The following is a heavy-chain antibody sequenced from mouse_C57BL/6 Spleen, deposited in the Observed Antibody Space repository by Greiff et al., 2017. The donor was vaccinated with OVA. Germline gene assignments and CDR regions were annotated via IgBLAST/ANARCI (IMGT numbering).Heavy chain of an antibody. CDR1: GFTIKDYY. CDR2: IDPEGGDT. Sequence: EVQLQQSGAELVKPGASVKLSCTASGFTIKDYYMHWVKQRTEQGLEWIGRIDPEGGDTNYAAKFQGKATITADTSSNTAYLQLSSLTSEDTAVDYCARSYGLAREYWGQGTTLTVSS. D-gene: IGHD1-1*01. V-gene: IGHV14-2*01. J-gene: IGHJ2*01. CDR3: ARSYGLAREY.